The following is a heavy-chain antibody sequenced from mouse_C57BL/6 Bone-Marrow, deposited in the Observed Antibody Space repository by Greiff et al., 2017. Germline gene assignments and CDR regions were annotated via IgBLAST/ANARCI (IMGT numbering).Heavy chain of an antibody. D-gene: IGHD2-2*01. Sequence: EVQRVESGEGLVKPGGSLKLSCAASGFTFSSYAMSWVRQTPEKRLEWVAYISSGGDYIYYADTVKGRFTISRDNARNTLYLQMSSLKSEDTAMYYCTRDLLWLRRVWYFDVWGTGTTVTVSS. CDR2: ISSGGDYI. J-gene: IGHJ1*03. V-gene: IGHV5-9-1*02. CDR1: GFTFSSYA. CDR3: TRDLLWLRRVWYFDV.